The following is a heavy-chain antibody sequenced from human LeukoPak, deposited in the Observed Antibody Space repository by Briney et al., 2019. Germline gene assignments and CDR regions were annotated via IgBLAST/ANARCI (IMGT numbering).Heavy chain of an antibody. Sequence: SQTLSLTCTVSGGSISSGGYYWGWIRQPPGKGLEWIGYIYHSGSTYYNPSLKSRVTISVDRSKNQFSLKLSSVTAADTAVYYCARGVVPAAPENWFDPWGQGTLVTVSS. CDR2: IYHSGST. V-gene: IGHV4-30-2*01. D-gene: IGHD2-2*01. CDR3: ARGVVPAAPENWFDP. CDR1: GGSISSGGYY. J-gene: IGHJ5*02.